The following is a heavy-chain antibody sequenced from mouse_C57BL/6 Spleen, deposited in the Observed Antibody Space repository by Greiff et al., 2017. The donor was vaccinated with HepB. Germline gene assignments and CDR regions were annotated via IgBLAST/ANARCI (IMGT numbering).Heavy chain of an antibody. CDR1: GFTFSSYA. D-gene: IGHD2-3*01. CDR2: ISSGGDYS. CDR3: TREDGYYRFAY. V-gene: IGHV5-9-1*02. Sequence: EVKLVESGEGLVKPGGSLKLSCAASGFTFSSYAMSWVRQTPEKRLEWVAYISSGGDYSYYADTVKGRFTISRDNARNTLYLQMSSLKSEDTAMYYCTREDGYYRFAYWGQGTLVTVSA. J-gene: IGHJ3*01.